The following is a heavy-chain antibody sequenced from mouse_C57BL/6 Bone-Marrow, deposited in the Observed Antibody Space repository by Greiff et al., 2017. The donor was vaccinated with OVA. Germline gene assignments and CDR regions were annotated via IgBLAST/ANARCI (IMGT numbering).Heavy chain of an antibody. J-gene: IGHJ2*01. CDR1: GFTFSDYY. CDR2: INYDGSST. CDR3: AREKQLRLRGYYFDY. Sequence: EVQVVESEGGLVQPGSSMKLSCTASGFTFSDYYMAWVRQVPEKGLEWVANINYDGSSTYYLDSLKSRFIISRDNAKNILYLQMSSLKSEDTATYYCAREKQLRLRGYYFDYWGQGTTLTVSS. D-gene: IGHD3-2*02. V-gene: IGHV5-16*01.